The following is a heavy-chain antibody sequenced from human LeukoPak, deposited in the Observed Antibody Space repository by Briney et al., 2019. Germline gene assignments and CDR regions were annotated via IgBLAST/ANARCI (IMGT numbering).Heavy chain of an antibody. Sequence: PGGSLSLSCAASGFPVSSNYMSWVRQAPGKGLEWVSVIYSGGSTYYADSVKGRFTISRDNSKNTLYLQMNSLRAEDTAVYYCASGYSYGCFDYWGQGTLVTVSS. CDR3: ASGYSYGCFDY. CDR1: GFPVSSNY. J-gene: IGHJ4*02. CDR2: IYSGGST. V-gene: IGHV3-53*01. D-gene: IGHD5-18*01.